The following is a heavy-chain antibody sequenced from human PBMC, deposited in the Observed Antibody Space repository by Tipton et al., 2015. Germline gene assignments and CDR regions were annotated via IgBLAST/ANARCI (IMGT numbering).Heavy chain of an antibody. Sequence: QLVQSGAEVRKPGASVKVSCKASGYNFITYGVSWVRQAPGQGLEWMGWISSFTGKTKYAQTFQGRLNMTTDTSTSTAYMELRSLKSDDTAVYYCARDLQITMMIRDAFDIWGQGTVVTVSS. CDR1: GYNFITYG. CDR3: ARDLQITMMIRDAFDI. D-gene: IGHD3-22*01. CDR2: ISSFTGKT. J-gene: IGHJ3*02. V-gene: IGHV1-18*01.